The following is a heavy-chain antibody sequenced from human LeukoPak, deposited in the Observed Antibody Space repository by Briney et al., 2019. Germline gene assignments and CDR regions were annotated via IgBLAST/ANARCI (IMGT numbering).Heavy chain of an antibody. D-gene: IGHD3-22*01. CDR2: IYYSGST. J-gene: IGHJ4*02. Sequence: PSETLSLTCTVSGGSISSSSYYWGWIRQPPGKGLEWIGSIYYSGSTYYSPSLKSRVTISVDTSKNQFSLKLSSVTAADTAVYYCARQVAFVNYDSSGYYRGNYFDYWGQGTLVTVSS. CDR1: GGSISSSSYY. CDR3: ARQVAFVNYDSSGYYRGNYFDY. V-gene: IGHV4-39*01.